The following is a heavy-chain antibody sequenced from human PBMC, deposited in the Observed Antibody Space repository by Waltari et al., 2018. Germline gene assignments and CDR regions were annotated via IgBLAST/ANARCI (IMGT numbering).Heavy chain of an antibody. D-gene: IGHD6-13*01. CDR2: IYYSGST. V-gene: IGHV4-30-4*08. CDR1: GGSLSSGDYY. CDR3: ARERIAAAGLDY. Sequence: QVQLQESGPGLVKPSQTLSLTCTVSGGSLSSGDYYWSWIRQPPGKGLAWSGYIYYSGSTYYNPSLKSRVTISVDTSKNQFSLKLSSVTAADTAVYYCARERIAAAGLDYWGQGTLVTVSS. J-gene: IGHJ4*02.